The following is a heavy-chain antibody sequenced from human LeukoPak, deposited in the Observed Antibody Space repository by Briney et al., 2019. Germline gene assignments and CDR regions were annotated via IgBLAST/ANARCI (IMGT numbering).Heavy chain of an antibody. J-gene: IGHJ4*02. CDR1: GFTFSSYS. V-gene: IGHV3-21*01. CDR3: ARDLRYYYDSSGYSPTYFDY. D-gene: IGHD3-22*01. Sequence: GGSLRLSCTASGFTFSSYSMTWVRQAPGKGLEWVSSISSSSSYIYYADSVKGRFTISRDNAKNSLYLQMNSLRAEDTAVYYCARDLRYYYDSSGYSPTYFDYWGQGTLVTVSS. CDR2: ISSSSSYI.